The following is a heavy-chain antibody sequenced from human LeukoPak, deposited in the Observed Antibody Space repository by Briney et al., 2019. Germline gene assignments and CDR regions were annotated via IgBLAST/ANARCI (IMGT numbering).Heavy chain of an antibody. J-gene: IGHJ4*02. V-gene: IGHV4-59*08. CDR1: GGSLSSYY. D-gene: IGHD5-12*01. CDR2: IYSTGSA. CDR3: ARMGGYSGYATH. Sequence: TSSETLSLTCTVSGGSLSSYYWSWIRQPPGKGLEWIGYIYSTGSANYSPSLKSRVTLSVDTAKNQFSLKLNSVTAADTAVYYCARMGGYSGYATHWGQGTLVTVSS.